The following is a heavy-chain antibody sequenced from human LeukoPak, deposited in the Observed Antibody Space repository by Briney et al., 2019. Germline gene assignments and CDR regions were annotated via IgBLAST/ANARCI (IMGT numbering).Heavy chain of an antibody. Sequence: GASVKVSCKASGYTFTGYYMHWVRQAPGQGLEWMGWINPNSGGTNYAQKFQGRVTMTRETSISTAYMELSRLRSDDTAVYYCARDPLKWLVQYYFDYWGQGTLVTVSS. J-gene: IGHJ4*02. CDR3: ARDPLKWLVQYYFDY. CDR1: GYTFTGYY. V-gene: IGHV1-2*02. D-gene: IGHD6-19*01. CDR2: INPNSGGT.